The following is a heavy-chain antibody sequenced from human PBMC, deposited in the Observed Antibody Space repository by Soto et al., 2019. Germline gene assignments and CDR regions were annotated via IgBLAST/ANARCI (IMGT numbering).Heavy chain of an antibody. Sequence: SETLSLTCTVSGGSISSYYVSWIRQSAGKGLEWIGRIDTSGTTNYNPSLKSRVTMSVDASKNHFSLNLSSVTAADTAVYYCARGPRGYVYYHGMDVWGQGTTVTVS. V-gene: IGHV4-4*07. CDR1: GGSISSYY. J-gene: IGHJ6*02. CDR2: IDTSGTT. D-gene: IGHD3-10*01. CDR3: ARGPRGYVYYHGMDV.